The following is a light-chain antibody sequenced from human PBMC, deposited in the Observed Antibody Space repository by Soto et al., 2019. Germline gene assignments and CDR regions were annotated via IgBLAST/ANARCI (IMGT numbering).Light chain of an antibody. CDR3: QQYNNWPGT. CDR2: GAS. CDR1: QSVSSIY. Sequence: EIVLTQSKSTLSLSSGVAATLPCMPSQSVSSIYLAWYQQKPGLAPSLLIYGASSRATGIPDRFSGSGYGTDFTLTISRLEPKGFAVHYCQQYNNWPGTFGQGTNVDI. J-gene: IGKJ1*01. V-gene: IGKV3-20*01.